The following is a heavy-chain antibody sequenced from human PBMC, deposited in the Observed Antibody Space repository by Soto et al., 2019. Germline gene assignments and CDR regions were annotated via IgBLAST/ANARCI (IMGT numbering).Heavy chain of an antibody. J-gene: IGHJ4*02. CDR2: INPTGGST. CDR1: GCTFTSYY. CDR3: ARDLVRYSSGVKYFPY. V-gene: IGHV1-46*01. Sequence: ASVKVSCKASGCTFTSYYMHWGRQAPGQGLEWMGIINPTGGSTSYAQKFQGRVTMTWDTSTSTVYMGLSSLRSEDTAVYYSARDLVRYSSGVKYFPYWGQGTLVTVSS. D-gene: IGHD6-19*01.